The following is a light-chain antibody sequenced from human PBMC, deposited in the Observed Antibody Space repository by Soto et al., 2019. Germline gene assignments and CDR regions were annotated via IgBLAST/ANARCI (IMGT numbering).Light chain of an antibody. CDR3: QQSYSTPWT. CDR2: AAS. CDR1: QSISSY. Sequence: DIQMTQSPSSLSASVGDRVTITCRASQSISSYLNWYQQKPGKAPKLLIYAASSLQSGVPSRFSSSGPGTDFTLTISSLQAAESATYYCQQSYSTPWTFGQGTKVEIK. J-gene: IGKJ1*01. V-gene: IGKV1-39*01.